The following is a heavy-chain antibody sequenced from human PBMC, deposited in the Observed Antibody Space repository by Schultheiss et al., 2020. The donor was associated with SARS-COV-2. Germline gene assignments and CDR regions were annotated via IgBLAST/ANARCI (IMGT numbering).Heavy chain of an antibody. V-gene: IGHV2-5*02. CDR1: GFSLSTSGVG. Sequence: SGPTLVKPTQTLTLTCTFSGFSLSTSGVGVGWIRQPPGKALEWLALIYWDDDKRYSPSLKSRLTITKDTSKNQVVLTMTNMDPVDTATYYCAHSKIAAAAPREYNWFDPWGQGTLVTVSS. D-gene: IGHD6-13*01. J-gene: IGHJ5*02. CDR3: AHSKIAAAAPREYNWFDP. CDR2: IYWDDDK.